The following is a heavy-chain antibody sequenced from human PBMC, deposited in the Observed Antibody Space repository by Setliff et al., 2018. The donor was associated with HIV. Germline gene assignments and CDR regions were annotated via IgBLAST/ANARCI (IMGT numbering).Heavy chain of an antibody. J-gene: IGHJ4*02. V-gene: IGHV1-46*01. D-gene: IGHD5-18*01. Sequence: ASVKVSCKASGYTFTSYYMHWVRQAPGQGLEWMGIINPSGGSTRDAQKFQGRVTMTRDTSTSTVYMELRSLRSDDTAVYYCAKSGEWLPYYFDYWGQGTLVTVSS. CDR2: INPSGGST. CDR1: GYTFTSYY. CDR3: AKSGEWLPYYFDY.